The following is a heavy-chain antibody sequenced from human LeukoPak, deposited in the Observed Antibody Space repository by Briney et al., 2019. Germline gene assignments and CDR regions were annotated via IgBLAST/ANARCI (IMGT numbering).Heavy chain of an antibody. J-gene: IGHJ2*01. Sequence: PSETLSLTCTVSGGSINNHYWSWIRQSPGKRLDWIGYIYYSGYTSYNPSLKSRVTISTDTSRNHLSLKLNSVTAADTAVYYCARHQPLISVAATGYFDLWGRGTLVTVSS. CDR1: GGSINNHY. CDR2: IYYSGYT. V-gene: IGHV4-59*08. CDR3: ARHQPLISVAATGYFDL. D-gene: IGHD6-19*01.